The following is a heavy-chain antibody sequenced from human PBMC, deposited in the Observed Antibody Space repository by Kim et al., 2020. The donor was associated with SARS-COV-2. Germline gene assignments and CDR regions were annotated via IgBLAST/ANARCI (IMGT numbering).Heavy chain of an antibody. V-gene: IGHV4-61*01. Sequence: SETLSLTCTVSGDSVGSGSYYWSWIRQPPGKGLEWIGYVYYNGVENYNPSLESRLTISEDTSKNQFFLELSSVTAADTAVYCGASENTKSGSDDYAWFDPWGQGTLVTVSS. CDR3: ASENTKSGSDDYAWFDP. J-gene: IGHJ5*02. CDR2: VYYNGVE. D-gene: IGHD1-26*01. CDR1: GDSVGSGSYY.